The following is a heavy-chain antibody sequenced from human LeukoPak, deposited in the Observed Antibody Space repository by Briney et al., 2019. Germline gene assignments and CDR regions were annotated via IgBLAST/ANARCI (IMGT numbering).Heavy chain of an antibody. CDR3: ARDSEWELEKFDY. J-gene: IGHJ4*02. V-gene: IGHV1-46*01. CDR1: GYTFTNNF. D-gene: IGHD1-26*01. CDR2: INPSGDNT. Sequence: GASVKVSCKASGYTFTNNFMHWVRQAPGQGLEWMGIINPSGDNTWYAQKFQGRVTMTRDMATSTDYMEVNSLRAEDTAVYYCARDSEWELEKFDYWGQGTLVTVSS.